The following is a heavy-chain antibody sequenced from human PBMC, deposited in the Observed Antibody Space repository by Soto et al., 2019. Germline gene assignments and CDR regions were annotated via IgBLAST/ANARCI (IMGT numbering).Heavy chain of an antibody. CDR2: IKQDGNDL. V-gene: IGHV3-7*04. CDR3: ARAILGVVTHPSYMDV. CDR1: GFTFSSYW. J-gene: IGHJ6*03. Sequence: EVQLVESGGGLVQPGGSLRLSCAASGFTFSSYWMSWVRQAPEKGLEWVANIKQDGNDLYYVDSVKGRFTISRDNAKNLLYLHMSSLRAEDTGVYYCARAILGVVTHPSYMDVWGKGTTVTVSS. D-gene: IGHD3-3*01.